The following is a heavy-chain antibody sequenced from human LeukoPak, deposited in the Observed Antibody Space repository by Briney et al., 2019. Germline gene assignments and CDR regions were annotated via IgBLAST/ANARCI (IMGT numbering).Heavy chain of an antibody. CDR2: ISGSGGST. Sequence: PGGSLRLSCAASGFTFSSYAMSWVRQAPGKGLEWVSAISGSGGSTYYEDSVKGRFTISRDNSKTTLKLQLHSLRAKDTAVYYYLKGQWLDYYFDYWGQGTLVTVSS. CDR3: LKGQWLDYYFDY. CDR1: GFTFSSYA. J-gene: IGHJ4*02. D-gene: IGHD5-12*01. V-gene: IGHV3-23*01.